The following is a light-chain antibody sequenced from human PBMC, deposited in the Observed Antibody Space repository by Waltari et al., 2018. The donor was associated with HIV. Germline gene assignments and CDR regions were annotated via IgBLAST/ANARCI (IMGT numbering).Light chain of an antibody. CDR1: SSHIGAGFD. J-gene: IGLJ2*01. CDR2: NNP. V-gene: IGLV1-40*01. Sequence: QSVLTQPPSVSGAPGQRVTISCTGTSSHIGAGFDVTWYQQLPGTVPKVLIYNNPDRPSGVPDRFSGSKSATSASLAITGLQAEDEANYYCQSYDISLSGWVFGGGTKLTVL. CDR3: QSYDISLSGWV.